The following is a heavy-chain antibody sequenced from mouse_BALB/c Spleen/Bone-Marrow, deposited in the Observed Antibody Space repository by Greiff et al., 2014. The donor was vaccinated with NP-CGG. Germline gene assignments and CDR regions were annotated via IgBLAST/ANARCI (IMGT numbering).Heavy chain of an antibody. D-gene: IGHD2-1*01. CDR3: ARGGNFLWYFDV. J-gene: IGHJ1*01. Sequence: QVQLQQSGAALVKPGASVKISCKASGYTFRSDWVEWVKQRPGHGLEWIGGILPGSGSTYYNEKFKGKATFTADTSSNTAYMQRSSLTSEDSAVYYCARGGNFLWYFDVWGAGTTVTVSS. V-gene: IGHV1-9*01. CDR1: GYTFRSDW. CDR2: ILPGSGST.